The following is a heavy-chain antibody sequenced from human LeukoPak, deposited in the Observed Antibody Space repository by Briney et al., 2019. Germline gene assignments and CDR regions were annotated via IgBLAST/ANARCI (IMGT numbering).Heavy chain of an antibody. Sequence: GESLKISCKASGYSFSSYWIGWVRQMPGKGLEWMGIIYPADSDTRYSPSFQGQVTISADKSISTAYLQWSGLKASDTAMYYCARKGLGSQVPRGTDVWGQGTTVTVSS. V-gene: IGHV5-51*01. CDR2: IYPADSDT. CDR1: GYSFSSYW. J-gene: IGHJ6*02. CDR3: ARKGLGSQVPRGTDV. D-gene: IGHD3-10*01.